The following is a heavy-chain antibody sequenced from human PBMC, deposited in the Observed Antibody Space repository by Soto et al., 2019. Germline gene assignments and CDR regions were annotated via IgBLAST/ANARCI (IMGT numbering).Heavy chain of an antibody. D-gene: IGHD2-15*01. Sequence: PSETLSLTCTVSGGSISSSSYYWGWIRQPPGKGLEWIGSIYYRGNTYYNPSLKSRVTISVDTSKSQFSLKLSSVTAADTAVYYCAREGGGYCSGGSCQVDYWGQGTLVTVSS. V-gene: IGHV4-39*02. CDR1: GGSISSSSYY. CDR3: AREGGGYCSGGSCQVDY. CDR2: IYYRGNT. J-gene: IGHJ4*02.